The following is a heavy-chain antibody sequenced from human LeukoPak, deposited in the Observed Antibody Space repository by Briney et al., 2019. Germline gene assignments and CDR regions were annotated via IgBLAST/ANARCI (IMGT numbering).Heavy chain of an antibody. Sequence: SETLSLTCTVSGGSISSSSYYWGWIRQPPGKGLEWIGSIYYSGSTNYNPSLKSRVTISVDTSKNQFSLKLSSVTAADTAVYYCARVQEICSSTSCYPLAGGEFDYWGQGTLVTVSS. J-gene: IGHJ4*02. CDR2: IYYSGST. V-gene: IGHV4-39*07. D-gene: IGHD2-2*01. CDR3: ARVQEICSSTSCYPLAGGEFDY. CDR1: GGSISSSSYY.